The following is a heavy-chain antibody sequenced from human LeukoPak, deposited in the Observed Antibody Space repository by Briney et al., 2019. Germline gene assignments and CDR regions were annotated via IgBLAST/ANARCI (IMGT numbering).Heavy chain of an antibody. J-gene: IGHJ4*02. V-gene: IGHV1-2*02. Sequence: ASVKVSCKASGYTFTGYYMHWVRQAPGQGLKWMGWINPNSGDTNYAQKLQGRVTMTRDTSISTAYMELSRLKSDDTAVYYCAASYDFWGGYLNHDYWGQGTLVTVSS. CDR1: GYTFTGYY. D-gene: IGHD3-3*01. CDR2: INPNSGDT. CDR3: AASYDFWGGYLNHDY.